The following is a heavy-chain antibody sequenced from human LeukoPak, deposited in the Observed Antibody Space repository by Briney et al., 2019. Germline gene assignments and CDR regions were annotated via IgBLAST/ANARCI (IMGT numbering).Heavy chain of an antibody. D-gene: IGHD3-22*01. V-gene: IGHV4-30-4*01. CDR2: IYYSGST. CDR3: ARHRGLYYYDSSGYHYYFDY. CDR1: GGSISSGDYY. Sequence: SETLSLTCTVSGGSISSGDYYWSWIRQPPGKGLEWIGYIYYSGSTYYNPSLKSRVTISVDTSKSQFSLNLSSVTAADTAVYYCARHRGLYYYDSSGYHYYFDYWGQGTLVTVSS. J-gene: IGHJ4*02.